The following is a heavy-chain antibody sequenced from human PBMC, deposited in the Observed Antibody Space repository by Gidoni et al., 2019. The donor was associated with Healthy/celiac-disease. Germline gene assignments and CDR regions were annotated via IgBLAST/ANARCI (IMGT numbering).Heavy chain of an antibody. D-gene: IGHD6-19*01. Sequence: QVQLVESGGGVVQPGRSLRLSCAASGFTFSSYGMHWVRQAPGKGLEWVAVIWYDGSNKYYADSVKGRFTISRDNSKNTLYLQMNSLRAEDTAVYYCARGYSSGWSLVDYWGQGTLVTVSS. J-gene: IGHJ4*02. CDR3: ARGYSSGWSLVDY. CDR2: IWYDGSNK. V-gene: IGHV3-33*01. CDR1: GFTFSSYG.